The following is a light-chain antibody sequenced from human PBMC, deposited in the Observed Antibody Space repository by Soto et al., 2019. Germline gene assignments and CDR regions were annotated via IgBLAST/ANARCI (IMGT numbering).Light chain of an antibody. CDR1: SSNIGGNS. V-gene: IGLV1-51*01. Sequence: QSVLTQPPSVSAAPGQRVTISCSGSSSNIGGNSVSWYQQLPGTVPKLLIYDDDKRPSGIPDRFSGSKSGTSATLGITGFQTGDEADYYCGSWDSSLSAYVFGTGTKVTVL. J-gene: IGLJ1*01. CDR2: DDD. CDR3: GSWDSSLSAYV.